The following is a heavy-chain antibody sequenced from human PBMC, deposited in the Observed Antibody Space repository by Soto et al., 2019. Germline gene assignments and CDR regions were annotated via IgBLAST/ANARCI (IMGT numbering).Heavy chain of an antibody. J-gene: IGHJ6*02. V-gene: IGHV2-5*02. CDR2: IYWDDDK. CDR3: AHRDEDYYSAMDV. CDR1: GISLSTPGVG. Sequence: QITLKESGPTLAKPTQTLTLTCTFSGISLSTPGVGVGWIRQPPGKALEWLALIYWDDDKRYSPSLESRLTITNDTSKKQVVLTMTNTDPVDTATYYCAHRDEDYYSAMDVWGQGTAVTVS.